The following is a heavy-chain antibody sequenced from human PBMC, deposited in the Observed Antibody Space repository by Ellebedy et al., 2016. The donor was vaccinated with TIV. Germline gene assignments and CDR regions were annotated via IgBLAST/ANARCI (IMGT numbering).Heavy chain of an antibody. D-gene: IGHD6-13*01. V-gene: IGHV5-51*01. CDR2: IYPGDSDT. CDR3: ARSTGYSRSSDY. J-gene: IGHJ4*02. Sequence: KVSXXGSGYSFTSYWIGWVRQMPGKGLEWMGIIYPGDSDTRYSPSFQGQVTISADKSISTAYLQWSSLKASDTAMYYCARSTGYSRSSDYWGQGTLVTVSS. CDR1: GYSFTSYW.